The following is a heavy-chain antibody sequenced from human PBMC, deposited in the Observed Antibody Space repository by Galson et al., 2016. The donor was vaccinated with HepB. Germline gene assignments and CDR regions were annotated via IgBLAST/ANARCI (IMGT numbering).Heavy chain of an antibody. D-gene: IGHD2/OR15-2a*01. Sequence: SLRLSCAASGFTFINFAMSWVRRAPGKGLEWISTVGDRNDGTYYADSVKGRFTIFRDSTKNTLYLQMNSLRPEDTAVYYCAKDEGWDFQDYYFDYWGQGTLVTVSS. CDR3: AKDEGWDFQDYYFDY. CDR2: VGDRNDGT. CDR1: GFTFINFA. V-gene: IGHV3-23*01. J-gene: IGHJ4*02.